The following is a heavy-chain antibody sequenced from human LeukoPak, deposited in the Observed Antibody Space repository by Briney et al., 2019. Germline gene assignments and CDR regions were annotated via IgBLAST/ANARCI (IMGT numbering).Heavy chain of an antibody. CDR1: GLTVSSNY. Sequence: GGSLRLSCAASGLTVSSNYMTWVRQAPGKDLEWVSAIYNGGSIYYADSVKGRFTISTDNSKNTLYLQMNSLRAEDTAMYYCARRGLYYDSSAYSHYSFDYWGQGTLATVSS. J-gene: IGHJ4*02. D-gene: IGHD3-22*01. V-gene: IGHV3-53*01. CDR3: ARRGLYYDSSAYSHYSFDY. CDR2: IYNGGSI.